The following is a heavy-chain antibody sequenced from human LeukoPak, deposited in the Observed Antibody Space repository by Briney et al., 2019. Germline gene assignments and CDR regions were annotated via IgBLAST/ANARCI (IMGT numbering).Heavy chain of an antibody. CDR3: AREGVEQWLVGRLDV. CDR2: IIPIFGTA. V-gene: IGHV1-69*13. J-gene: IGHJ6*04. CDR1: GGNFSSYA. Sequence: SVKVSCKASGGNFSSYAISCVRQAPGQGLEWMGGIIPIFGTANYAQKFQGRVTITADESTSTAYMELSSLRSEDTAVYYCAREGVEQWLVGRLDVWGKGTTVTVSS. D-gene: IGHD6-19*01.